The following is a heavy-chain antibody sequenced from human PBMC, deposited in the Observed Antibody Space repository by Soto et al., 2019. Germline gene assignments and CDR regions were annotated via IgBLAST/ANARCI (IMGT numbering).Heavy chain of an antibody. CDR2: IYHSGST. Sequence: QVQLQEWCPGLVKPSGTLSLTCAVSGGSISSSNWWTWVRQPPGKGLEWIGEIYHSGSTNYNPSLKSRVTISVAKSKTQFSLKLTSVTAADTALYYCAILLRSTYGMDVWGQGTTVNVSS. D-gene: IGHD3-3*01. J-gene: IGHJ6*02. CDR1: GGSISSSNW. CDR3: AILLRSTYGMDV. V-gene: IGHV4-4*02.